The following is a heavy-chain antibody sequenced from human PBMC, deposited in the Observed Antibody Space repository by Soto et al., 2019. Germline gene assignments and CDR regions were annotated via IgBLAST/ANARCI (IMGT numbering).Heavy chain of an antibody. V-gene: IGHV4-30-4*02. CDR2: IHNSGSP. Sequence: PSETLSLTCSVSGASIYNGGYFWSWIRQSPGKGLEWIGHIHNSGSPYNNPSLKSRVTISVDTSKSQFSLKLSSVTAADTAVYYCARDLVSLRGWFDPWGQGTLVTVSS. CDR3: ARDLVSLRGWFDP. D-gene: IGHD6-6*01. J-gene: IGHJ5*02. CDR1: GASIYNGGYF.